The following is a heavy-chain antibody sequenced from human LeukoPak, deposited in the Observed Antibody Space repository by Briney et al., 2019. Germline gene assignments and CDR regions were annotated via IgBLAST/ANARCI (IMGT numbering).Heavy chain of an antibody. V-gene: IGHV3-48*03. J-gene: IGHJ4*02. CDR1: GFTFSGYA. CDR2: ISSTGGAI. D-gene: IGHD4-17*01. Sequence: GGSLRLSCAASGFTFSGYAMNWVRQAPGKGLEWLSHISSTGGAIYYADSVKGRLTVSRDNAKNSLYLQMNSLRAEDTAVYYCAKSDPYGDSLIEIWGQGALVTVSS. CDR3: AKSDPYGDSLIEI.